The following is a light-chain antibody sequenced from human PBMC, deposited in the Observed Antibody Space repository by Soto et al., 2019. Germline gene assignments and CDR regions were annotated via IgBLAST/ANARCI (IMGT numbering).Light chain of an antibody. CDR3: QESYSTPQT. J-gene: IGKJ1*01. Sequence: DIQMTQSPSSLSASVGDRVTITCRASQSIASYLNWYQQKPGRAPQLLIYAASSLQSGVPSRFSGSGSATDFTLAISSLQPEDFATYSCQESYSTPQTFGQGTKVEIK. CDR1: QSIASY. V-gene: IGKV1-39*01. CDR2: AAS.